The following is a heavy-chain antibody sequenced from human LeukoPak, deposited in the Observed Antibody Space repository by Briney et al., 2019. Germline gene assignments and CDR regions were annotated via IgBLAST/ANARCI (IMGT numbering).Heavy chain of an antibody. Sequence: SETLSLTCTVSGGAISFYYWSWIRQPPGKGLDWIAYKYYSGSTNYNPSLKSRVSISVDTSKNQFSLKLSSVTAADTAVYYCARRRKYSSGWSDAFDIWGQGTMVTISS. V-gene: IGHV4-59*08. D-gene: IGHD6-19*01. CDR3: ARRRKYSSGWSDAFDI. CDR2: KYYSGST. J-gene: IGHJ3*02. CDR1: GGAISFYY.